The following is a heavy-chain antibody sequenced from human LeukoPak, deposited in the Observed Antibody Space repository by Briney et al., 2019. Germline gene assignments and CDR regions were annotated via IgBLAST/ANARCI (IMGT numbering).Heavy chain of an antibody. J-gene: IGHJ4*02. Sequence: GGSLRLSCAASGFTISTYWMHWVRQAPGTGLVWVSRIKSDGSNSNYADCVKGRSTISRDNAKNTLYLQMNSLRAEDTAVYHCVRVGGRSSIGGDCWGQGTLVTVSS. D-gene: IGHD3-10*01. CDR3: VRVGGRSSIGGDC. CDR2: IKSDGSNS. V-gene: IGHV3-74*01. CDR1: GFTISTYW.